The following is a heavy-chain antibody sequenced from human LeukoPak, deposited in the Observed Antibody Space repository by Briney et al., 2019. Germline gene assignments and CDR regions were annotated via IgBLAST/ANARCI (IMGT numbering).Heavy chain of an antibody. CDR3: ARARGVLWFGELTARAYGY. J-gene: IGHJ4*02. D-gene: IGHD3-10*01. V-gene: IGHV4-34*01. Sequence: PSETLSLTCAVYGGSFSGYYWSWIRQPPGKGLEWIGEINHSGSTNYNPSLKSRVTISVDTSKNRFSLKLSSVTAADTAVYYCARARGVLWFGELTARAYGYWGQGTLVTVSS. CDR2: INHSGST. CDR1: GGSFSGYY.